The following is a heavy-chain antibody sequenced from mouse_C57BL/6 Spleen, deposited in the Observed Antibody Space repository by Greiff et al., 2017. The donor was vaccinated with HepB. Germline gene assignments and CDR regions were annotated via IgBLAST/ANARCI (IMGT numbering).Heavy chain of an antibody. Sequence: QVQLQQSGAELVRPGASVKLSCKASGYTFTDYYINWVKQRPGQGLEWIARIYPGSGNTYYNEKFNGKATLTAEKSSSTAYMQLSSLTSEDSAVYFCARSYYYGSSYVGYFDVWGTGTTVTVSS. CDR1: GYTFTDYY. J-gene: IGHJ1*03. D-gene: IGHD1-1*01. CDR2: IYPGSGNT. V-gene: IGHV1-76*01. CDR3: ARSYYYGSSYVGYFDV.